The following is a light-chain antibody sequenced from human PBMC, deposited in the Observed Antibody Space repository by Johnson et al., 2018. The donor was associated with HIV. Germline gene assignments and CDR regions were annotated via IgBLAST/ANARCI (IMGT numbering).Light chain of an antibody. CDR1: NSNIGNNY. CDR3: GTWDSRLNVYL. CDR2: EST. V-gene: IGLV1-51*02. Sequence: QSVLTQPPSVSAAPGQKVTISCSGSNSNIGNNYVSWYQQLPGTAHKLLIYESTNRPSGIPDRFSGYTSGTSATLGLSGLQTGDEADYYCGTWDSRLNVYLFGTGTKVTVL. J-gene: IGLJ1*01.